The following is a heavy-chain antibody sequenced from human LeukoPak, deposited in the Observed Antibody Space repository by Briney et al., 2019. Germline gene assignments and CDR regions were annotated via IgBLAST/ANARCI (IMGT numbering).Heavy chain of an antibody. CDR2: SYWGDDK. Sequence: SGPVLVTPTETLTLTCTVPGFSLSNPRMGVRWIRQPPGKALEGLAPSYWGDDKRYSPALKSRLTITKDTSKNQVVLTMPNMDPVDTATYYCAHFSSSWYNWFDPWGQGTLVTVSS. V-gene: IGHV2-5*02. D-gene: IGHD6-13*01. CDR1: GFSLSNPRMG. CDR3: AHFSSSWYNWFDP. J-gene: IGHJ5*02.